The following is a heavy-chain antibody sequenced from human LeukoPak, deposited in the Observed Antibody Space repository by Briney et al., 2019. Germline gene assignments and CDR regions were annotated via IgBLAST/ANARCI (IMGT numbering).Heavy chain of an antibody. CDR3: ATTSYYDFWSGYYTDKDYYYGMDV. J-gene: IGHJ6*02. Sequence: GGSLRLSCAASGFTVSSNYMSWVRQAPGKGLEWVSVIYSGGSTYYADSVKGRFTISRHNSKNTLYLQMNSLRAEGTAVYYCATTSYYDFWSGYYTDKDYYYGMDVWGQGTTVTVSS. D-gene: IGHD3-3*01. CDR1: GFTVSSNY. V-gene: IGHV3-53*04. CDR2: IYSGGST.